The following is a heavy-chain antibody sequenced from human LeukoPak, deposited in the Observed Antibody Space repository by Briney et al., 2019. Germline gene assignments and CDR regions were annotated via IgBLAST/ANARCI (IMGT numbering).Heavy chain of an antibody. CDR2: IYYSGST. CDR3: ARSLSPMLRGAPYY. CDR1: GGSIGSYY. J-gene: IGHJ4*02. D-gene: IGHD3-10*01. V-gene: IGHV4-59*12. Sequence: SETLSLTCTVSGGSIGSYYWSWIRQPPGKGLEWIGYIYYSGSTNYNPSLKSRVTISLDKSKNQFSLMLTSVTAADTAVYYCARSLSPMLRGAPYYWGQGTLVTVSS.